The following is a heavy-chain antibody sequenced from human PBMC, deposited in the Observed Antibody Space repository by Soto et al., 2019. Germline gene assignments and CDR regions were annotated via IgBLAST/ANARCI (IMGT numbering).Heavy chain of an antibody. J-gene: IGHJ4*02. V-gene: IGHV4-39*01. D-gene: IGHD6-19*01. CDR1: GGSISSSSYY. Sequence: SETLSLTCTVSGGSISSSSYYWSWIRQPPGKGLEWIGSIYYSGSTYYNPSLKSRVTISVDTSKNQFSLKLSSVTAADTAVYYCARLGIAVDGFDYWGQGTLVTVSS. CDR2: IYYSGST. CDR3: ARLGIAVDGFDY.